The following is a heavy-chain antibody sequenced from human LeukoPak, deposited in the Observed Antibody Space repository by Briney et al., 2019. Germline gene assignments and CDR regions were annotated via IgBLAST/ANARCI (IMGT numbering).Heavy chain of an antibody. Sequence: ASVKVSCKASGYTFTGYYMHWVRQAPGQGLEWMGWINPNSGDTNYAQKFQGRVTMTRDTSISTAYMELSRLRPDDTAVYYCARDLSEDDFWSGSNYWGQGTLVTVSS. V-gene: IGHV1-2*02. CDR1: GYTFTGYY. D-gene: IGHD3-3*01. CDR3: ARDLSEDDFWSGSNY. CDR2: INPNSGDT. J-gene: IGHJ4*02.